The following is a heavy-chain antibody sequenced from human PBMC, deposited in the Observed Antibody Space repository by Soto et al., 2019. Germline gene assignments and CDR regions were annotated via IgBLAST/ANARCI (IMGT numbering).Heavy chain of an antibody. V-gene: IGHV3-23*01. D-gene: IGHD3-10*01. Sequence: GGSLRLSCAASGFTFSSYAMSWVRQAPGKGLEWVSAISGSGGSTYYADSVKGRFTISRDNSKNTLYLQMNSLRAEDTAVYYCAKDRLIGVGELLYGWFDPWGQGTQVTVSS. CDR2: ISGSGGST. CDR1: GFTFSSYA. J-gene: IGHJ5*02. CDR3: AKDRLIGVGELLYGWFDP.